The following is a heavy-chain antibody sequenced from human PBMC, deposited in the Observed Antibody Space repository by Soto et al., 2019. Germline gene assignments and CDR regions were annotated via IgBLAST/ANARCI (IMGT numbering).Heavy chain of an antibody. CDR1: GFTFSSYG. CDR3: ARDPAVAGTLSGMDV. D-gene: IGHD6-19*01. CDR2: IWYDGSNK. J-gene: IGHJ6*02. Sequence: QVQLVESGGGVVQPGRSLRLSCAASGFTFSSYGMHWVRQAPGKGLEWVAVIWYDGSNKYYADSVKGRFTISRDNSKNTLYLQMNSLRAEDTAVYYCARDPAVAGTLSGMDVWGQGTTVTVSS. V-gene: IGHV3-33*01.